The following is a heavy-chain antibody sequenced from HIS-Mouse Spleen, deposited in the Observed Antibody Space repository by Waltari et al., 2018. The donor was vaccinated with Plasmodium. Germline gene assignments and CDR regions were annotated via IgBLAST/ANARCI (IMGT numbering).Heavy chain of an antibody. CDR2: MNPTRGKT. CDR3: ARRYFDL. V-gene: IGHV1-8*01. CDR1: GYTFTSYE. Sequence: QVQLVQSGAEVKKPGASVKVSCKASGYTFTSYEINWVRQATGQGLEWRGWMNPTRGKTDYAEKFQGRVTMTRNTCISTAYMELSSLRSEDTAVYYCARRYFDLWGRGTLVTVSS. J-gene: IGHJ2*01.